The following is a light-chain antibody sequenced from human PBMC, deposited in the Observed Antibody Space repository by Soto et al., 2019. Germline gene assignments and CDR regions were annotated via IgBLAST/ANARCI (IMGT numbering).Light chain of an antibody. J-gene: IGLJ1*01. CDR2: DVS. V-gene: IGLV2-11*01. Sequence: QSALTQPRSVSGSPGQSVTISCTGTSSDVGGSNHVSWYQHHPGKAPKFMIYDVSKRPSGVPDRFSGSKSGNTASLTISGLQAEDEADYYCCSSAGRSIYVFGTGTKVTVL. CDR1: SSDVGGSNH. CDR3: CSSAGRSIYV.